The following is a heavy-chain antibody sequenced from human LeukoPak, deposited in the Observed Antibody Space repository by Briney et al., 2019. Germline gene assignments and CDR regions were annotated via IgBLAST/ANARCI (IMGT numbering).Heavy chain of an antibody. J-gene: IGHJ4*02. CDR3: TTDLGLTMIRGVIVY. CDR1: GFTFTNAW. D-gene: IGHD3-10*01. V-gene: IGHV3-15*01. Sequence: GGSLRLSCAAFGFTFTNAWMTWVRQAPGKGLEWVGRIKSKGDGETTDYAAPVKGRFSMSRDDSKATMYLQMYSLEAEDTAVYYCTTDLGLTMIRGVIVYWGQGALVTVSS. CDR2: IKSKGDGETT.